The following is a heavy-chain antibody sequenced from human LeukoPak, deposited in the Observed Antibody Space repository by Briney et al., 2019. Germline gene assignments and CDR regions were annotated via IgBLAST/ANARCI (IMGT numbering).Heavy chain of an antibody. CDR1: GYTFTTYP. V-gene: IGHV7-4-1*02. Sequence: ASVKVSCKASGYTFTTYPMNWVRQAPGQGLEWMGWIHTNTENPTYAQGFTGRFVFSLDTSVSTAYLQISSLKAEDTAVYYCARDPYTSSSWYRGRANNWFDPWGQGTLVTVSS. CDR2: IHTNTENP. J-gene: IGHJ5*02. D-gene: IGHD6-13*01. CDR3: ARDPYTSSSWYRGRANNWFDP.